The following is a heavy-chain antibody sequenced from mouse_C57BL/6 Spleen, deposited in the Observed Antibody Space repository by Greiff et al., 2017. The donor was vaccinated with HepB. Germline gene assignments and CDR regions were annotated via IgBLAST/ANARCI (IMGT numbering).Heavy chain of an antibody. V-gene: IGHV1-53*01. CDR1: GYTFTSYW. J-gene: IGHJ4*01. CDR2: INPSNGGT. CDR3: ASKVIYDDYFYAMDY. Sequence: QVQLQQPGTELVKPGASVKLSCKASGYTFTSYWMHWVKQRPGQGLEWIGNINPSNGGTNYNEKFKSKATLTVDKSSSTAYMQLSSLTSEDSAVYYCASKVIYDDYFYAMDYWGQGTTVTVSS. D-gene: IGHD2-3*01.